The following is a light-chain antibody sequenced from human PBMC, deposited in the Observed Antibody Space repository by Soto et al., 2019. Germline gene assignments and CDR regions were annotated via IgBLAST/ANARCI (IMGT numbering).Light chain of an antibody. J-gene: IGLJ1*01. V-gene: IGLV1-40*01. CDR3: QSYDSSLALARV. CDR2: SNN. CDR1: SSNIGAGYD. Sequence: QSVLTQPPSVSGAPGQRVTISCTGSSSNIGAGYDVHWYQQLPGTAPKLLISSNNNRPSGVPDRFSVSKSGTSASLAITRLQPEDEAGYYCQSYDSSLALARVFGTGTKVTVL.